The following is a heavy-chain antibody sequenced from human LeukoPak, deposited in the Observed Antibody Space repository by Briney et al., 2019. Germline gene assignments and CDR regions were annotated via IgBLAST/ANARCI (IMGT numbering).Heavy chain of an antibody. V-gene: IGHV4-34*01. J-gene: IGHJ5*02. CDR3: ARHDYYGSLNWFDP. CDR1: GGSFSGFY. CDR2: IHHSGST. Sequence: SETLSLTCAVYGGSFSGFYWSWIRQPPGKGLEWIGEIHHSGSTNYNPSLKSRVTISVDTSKNQFSLKPSSVTAADTAVYYCARHDYYGSLNWFDPWGQGTLITVFS. D-gene: IGHD3-10*01.